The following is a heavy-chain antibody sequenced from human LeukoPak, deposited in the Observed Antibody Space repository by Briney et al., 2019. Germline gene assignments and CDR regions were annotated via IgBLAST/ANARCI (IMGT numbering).Heavy chain of an antibody. D-gene: IGHD4/OR15-4a*01. J-gene: IGHJ4*02. CDR3: ARRDYGAYFDY. Sequence: SETLSLTCTVSGGSLSRYYWSWIRQPPGKGLEWIGYIYYSGNTNYNPSLKSRVTISVDTSKNQLSLKLSSVTAADTAVYYCARRDYGAYFDYWGQGTLVTVSS. V-gene: IGHV4-59*08. CDR2: IYYSGNT. CDR1: GGSLSRYY.